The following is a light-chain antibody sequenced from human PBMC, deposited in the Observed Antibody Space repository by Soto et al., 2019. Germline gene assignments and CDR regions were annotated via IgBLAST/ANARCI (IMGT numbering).Light chain of an antibody. J-gene: IGKJ2*01. CDR3: HRYNEF. V-gene: IGKV1-5*01. CDR1: QSSSKW. CDR2: DAS. Sequence: DIHVTQPPSSLSASVGDRVTITCRASQSSSKWLAWYQQKPGKALRLLIYDASNLESGVPSRFSGSGFGTEFALTISGLQPDDFATYYCHRYNEFFGQGTKVE.